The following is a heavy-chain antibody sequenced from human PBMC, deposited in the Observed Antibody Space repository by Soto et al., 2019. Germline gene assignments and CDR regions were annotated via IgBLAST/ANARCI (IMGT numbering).Heavy chain of an antibody. V-gene: IGHV3-15*01. CDR2: IKSKRDGGTT. CDR3: TTGCAMSGYFEYYYDY. Sequence: EVQLVESGGGLVEPGGSLRLSCAASGFTVSNAWMTWVRLVPGKGLEWVGRIKSKRDGGTTVYAAPVRGRVTISRDDSKNTLYLQVDSLKTEDTAVYYCTTGCAMSGYFEYYYDYWGQGTLVTVSS. CDR1: GFTVSNAW. D-gene: IGHD5-12*01. J-gene: IGHJ4*02.